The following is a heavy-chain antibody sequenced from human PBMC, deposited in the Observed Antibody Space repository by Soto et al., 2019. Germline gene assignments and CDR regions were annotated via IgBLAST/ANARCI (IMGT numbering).Heavy chain of an antibody. CDR1: GYTFTIDD. CDR2: MNPNSGNT. CDR3: ARGRIGSRFLEWLSPNDAFDI. V-gene: IGHV1-8*01. J-gene: IGHJ3*02. Sequence: SGKVSCKASGYTFTIDDVNWVRQATVRGLEWMGWMNPNSGNTGYAQKFQGRVTMTRNTSISTAYMELSSLGSDDTAVYYCARGRIGSRFLEWLSPNDAFDICGQGTMVTVSS. D-gene: IGHD3-3*01.